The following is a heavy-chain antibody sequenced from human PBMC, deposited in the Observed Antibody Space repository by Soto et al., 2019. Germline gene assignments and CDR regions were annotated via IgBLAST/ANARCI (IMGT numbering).Heavy chain of an antibody. CDR1: GGSISSSRYY. V-gene: IGHV4-39*01. J-gene: IGHJ4*02. D-gene: IGHD1-20*01. CDR3: ARHPQYNHHSKKRNYFXY. CDR2: IYYSGST. Sequence: SETLSLTCTVSGGSISSSRYYWGWIRQPPGKGLEWIGSIYYSGSTYYNPSLKSRVTISVDTSKNQFSLKLSSVTAADTAVYYCARHPQYNHHSKKRNYFXYWGQGTLVTVSS.